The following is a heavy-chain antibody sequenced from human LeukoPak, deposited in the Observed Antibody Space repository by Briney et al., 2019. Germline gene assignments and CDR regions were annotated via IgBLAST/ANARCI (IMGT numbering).Heavy chain of an antibody. CDR3: ARGHLPNYYYYMDV. Sequence: SETLSLTCAVYGGSFSGYYWSWIRQPPGKGLEWIGEINHSGSTNYNPSLESRVTISVDTSKNQFSLKLNSVTAADTAVYYCARGHLPNYYYYMDVWGKGTTVTVSS. V-gene: IGHV4-34*01. CDR1: GGSFSGYY. J-gene: IGHJ6*03. CDR2: INHSGST.